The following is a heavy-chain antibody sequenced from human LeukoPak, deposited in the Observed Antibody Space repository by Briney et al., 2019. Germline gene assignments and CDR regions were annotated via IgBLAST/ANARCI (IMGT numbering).Heavy chain of an antibody. CDR2: INSDGSST. V-gene: IGHV3-74*01. CDR1: GFTFSSYW. J-gene: IGHJ4*02. Sequence: GGSLRLSCAASGFTFSSYWMHWVRQAPGKGLVWVSRINSDGSSTSYADSVKGRFTISRDNAKNTLYLQMNSLRAEDTAVYYCARSRFLECLLIDYWGQGTLVTVSS. D-gene: IGHD3-3*01. CDR3: ARSRFLECLLIDY.